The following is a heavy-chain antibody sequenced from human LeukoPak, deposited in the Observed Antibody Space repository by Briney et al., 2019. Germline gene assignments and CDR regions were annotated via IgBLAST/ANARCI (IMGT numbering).Heavy chain of an antibody. CDR1: GGSISNYY. V-gene: IGHV4-59*08. D-gene: IGHD2-15*01. CDR3: ARHECGGSCYPEDY. J-gene: IGHJ4*02. CDR2: IYYTGNT. Sequence: PSETLSLTCTVSGGSISNYYWSWIRQSPGKGLEWIGYIYYTGNTNYNPSLESRVIISVDTSKNQFSLKLSSVTAADTAVYYCARHECGGSCYPEDYWGLGTLVTVSS.